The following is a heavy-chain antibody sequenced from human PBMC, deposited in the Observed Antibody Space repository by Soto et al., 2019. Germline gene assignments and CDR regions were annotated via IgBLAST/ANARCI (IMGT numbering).Heavy chain of an antibody. D-gene: IGHD6-25*01. Sequence: CTVSGGSVSSGSYYWSWIRQPPGKGLEWIGYIYYSGSTNYNPSLKSRVTISVDTSKNQFSLKLSSVTAADTAVYYCARVAATMHRKLYNWFDPWGQGTLVTVSS. CDR2: IYYSGST. CDR1: GGSVSSGSYY. J-gene: IGHJ5*02. CDR3: ARVAATMHRKLYNWFDP. V-gene: IGHV4-61*01.